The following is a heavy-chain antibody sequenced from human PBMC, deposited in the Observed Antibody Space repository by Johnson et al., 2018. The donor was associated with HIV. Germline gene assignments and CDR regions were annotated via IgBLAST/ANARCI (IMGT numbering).Heavy chain of an antibody. D-gene: IGHD6-13*01. CDR1: GFTFSSYW. Sequence: VQLVESGGGLVQPGGSLRLSCAASGFTFSSYWMHWVRQAPGKGLVWVSRINSDGSSTSYADSVKGRFTISRDNAKNTLYLQMNSLKTEDTAVYYCTTDYTAAASLRAFDIWGQGTMVTVSS. V-gene: IGHV3-74*01. CDR3: TTDYTAAASLRAFDI. J-gene: IGHJ3*02. CDR2: INSDGSST.